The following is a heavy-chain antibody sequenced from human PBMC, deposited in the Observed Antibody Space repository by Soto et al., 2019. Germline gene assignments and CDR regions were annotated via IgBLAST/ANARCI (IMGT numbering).Heavy chain of an antibody. CDR3: ARAVPPYSSTVV. Sequence: ASVKVSCKASGDTFTTYDINWVRQATGHGLEWMGWINPNSGNIGYAQRFQGRVTMTRDTAIRTAYMEVSSLRSDETAVYYCARAVPPYSSTVVWGQGTLATLSS. D-gene: IGHD6-13*01. CDR1: GDTFTTYD. CDR2: INPNSGNI. J-gene: IGHJ4*02. V-gene: IGHV1-8*01.